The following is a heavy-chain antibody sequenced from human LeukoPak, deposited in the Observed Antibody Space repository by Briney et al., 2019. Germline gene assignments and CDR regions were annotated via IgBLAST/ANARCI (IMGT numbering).Heavy chain of an antibody. CDR2: IRNKAKSYAT. J-gene: IGHJ4*02. Sequence: GGSLKLSCAASGFTFSDSAMHWVRQASGKGLEWVGRIRNKAKSYATAYAASVKGRFTISRDDSKNTAYLQMNSLKTEDTAVYYCARRAMIVVATPAVDYWGQGTLVTVSS. D-gene: IGHD3-22*01. V-gene: IGHV3-73*01. CDR1: GFTFSDSA. CDR3: ARRAMIVVATPAVDY.